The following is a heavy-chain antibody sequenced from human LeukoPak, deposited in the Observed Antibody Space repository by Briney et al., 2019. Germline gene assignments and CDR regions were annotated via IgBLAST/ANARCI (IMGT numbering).Heavy chain of an antibody. V-gene: IGHV3-23*01. Sequence: GGSLRLSCTASGFXFSTYAITWVRQAPGKGLEWVSSISGSGDSTYYADSVKGRFTISRDNSKNTLYLQMNSLRADDTALYHCARDSGSYLQPTDYWGQGTLVTVPS. CDR2: ISGSGDST. CDR1: GFXFSTYA. J-gene: IGHJ4*02. CDR3: ARDSGSYLQPTDY. D-gene: IGHD1-26*01.